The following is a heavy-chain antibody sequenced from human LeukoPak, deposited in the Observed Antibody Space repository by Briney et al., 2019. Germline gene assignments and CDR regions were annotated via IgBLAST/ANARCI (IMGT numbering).Heavy chain of an antibody. J-gene: IGHJ4*02. CDR2: ISYDGSNK. Sequence: GGSLRLSCAASGFTFSSYAMHWVRQAPGKGLEWVAVISYDGSNKYYADSVKGRFTISRDNSKNTLYLQMNSLRAEDTAVYYCAKVGKSDRNNFFTTKEKQLDYWGQGTLLTVSS. D-gene: IGHD1/OR15-1a*01. CDR3: AKVGKSDRNNFFTTKEKQLDY. CDR1: GFTFSSYA. V-gene: IGHV3-30*04.